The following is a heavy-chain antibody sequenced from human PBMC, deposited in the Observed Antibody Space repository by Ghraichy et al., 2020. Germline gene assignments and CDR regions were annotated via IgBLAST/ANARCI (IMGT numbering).Heavy chain of an antibody. J-gene: IGHJ4*02. V-gene: IGHV3-48*02. Sequence: LSLTCAASGFTFSSYSMNWVRQAPGKRLEWVSYISVGSSSTIYYADSVKGRFTISRDNAKNSLYLQMNSLRDEDTAVYYCARDSGSSWYYFDYWGQGTLVTVSS. D-gene: IGHD6-13*01. CDR1: GFTFSSYS. CDR2: ISVGSSSTI. CDR3: ARDSGSSWYYFDY.